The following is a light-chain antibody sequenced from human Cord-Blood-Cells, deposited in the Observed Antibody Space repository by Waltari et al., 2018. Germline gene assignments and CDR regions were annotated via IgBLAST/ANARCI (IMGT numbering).Light chain of an antibody. Sequence: DIQMTQSPSSLSARVPERVSITCLASQSISRYLNWYQQKPGKAPKLLIYAASSLQSGVPSSISGSGSGTDFTLTISRLQTEDFATYYCQKSYSTPLFGGGTKVEIK. CDR1: QSISRY. J-gene: IGKJ4*01. CDR2: AAS. CDR3: QKSYSTPL. V-gene: IGKV1-39*01.